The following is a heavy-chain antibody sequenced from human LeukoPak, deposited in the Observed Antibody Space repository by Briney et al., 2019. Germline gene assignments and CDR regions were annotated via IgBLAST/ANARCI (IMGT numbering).Heavy chain of an antibody. Sequence: NPSETLSLTCTVSGGSITGYFWSWFRQPAGKSLEWIGRIYSSGRTGYNPSLKSRVTLPVDTSKNQFSLKLSSMTAADTAMYYCARGLYGLSDYWGQGALVTVSS. D-gene: IGHD4-17*01. V-gene: IGHV4-4*07. CDR2: IYSSGRT. CDR1: GGSITGYF. J-gene: IGHJ4*02. CDR3: ARGLYGLSDY.